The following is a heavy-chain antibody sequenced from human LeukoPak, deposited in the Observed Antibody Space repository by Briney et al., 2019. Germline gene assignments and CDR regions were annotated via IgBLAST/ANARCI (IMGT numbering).Heavy chain of an antibody. CDR1: GLTISDSW. CDR3: ARDAGWGRLDS. CDR2: LASDENNR. D-gene: IGHD3-16*01. Sequence: GGSLRLSCAASGLTISDSWMHWVRQVPGKGLMWVSRLASDENNRIYADSVKGRFTISRDNAKNTLFLQMNSPRVEDTGFYYCARDAGWGRLDSWGQGALVTVSS. J-gene: IGHJ4*02. V-gene: IGHV3-74*01.